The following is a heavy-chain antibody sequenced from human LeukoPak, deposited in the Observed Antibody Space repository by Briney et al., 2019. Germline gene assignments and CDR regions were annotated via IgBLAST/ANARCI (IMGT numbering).Heavy chain of an antibody. Sequence: PGGSLRLSCAASGFTFSSYSMNWVRQAPGKGLERVSSISSSSSYIYYADSVKGRFTISRDNAKNSLYLQMNSLRAEDTAVYYCASYGDYYGSGSYPSDAFDIWGQGTMVTVSS. V-gene: IGHV3-21*01. CDR1: GFTFSSYS. CDR3: ASYGDYYGSGSYPSDAFDI. CDR2: ISSSSSYI. J-gene: IGHJ3*02. D-gene: IGHD3-10*01.